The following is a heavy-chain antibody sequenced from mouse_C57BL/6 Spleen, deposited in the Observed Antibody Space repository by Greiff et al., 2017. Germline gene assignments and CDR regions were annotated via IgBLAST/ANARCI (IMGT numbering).Heavy chain of an antibody. V-gene: IGHV14-4*01. CDR1: GFNIKDDY. J-gene: IGHJ4*01. CDR3: TTTMVMDY. D-gene: IGHD1-1*02. Sequence: VQLQQSGAELVRPGASVKLSCTASGFNIKDDYMHWVKQRPEQGLEWIGWIDPENGDTEYASKFQGKATITADTSSNTAYLQLSSLTSEDTAVYYCTTTMVMDYWGQGTSVTVSS. CDR2: IDPENGDT.